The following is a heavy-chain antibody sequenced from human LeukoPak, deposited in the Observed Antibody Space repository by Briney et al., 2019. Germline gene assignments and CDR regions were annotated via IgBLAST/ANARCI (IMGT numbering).Heavy chain of an antibody. V-gene: IGHV3-15*01. CDR3: AREEYCSGGSCYSGAFDI. Sequence: GGSLRLPCAASGFTFSNAWMSWVRQAPGKGLEWVGRIKSKTDGGTTDYAAPVKGRFTISRDDSKNTLYLQMNSLRAEDTAVYYCAREEYCSGGSCYSGAFDIWGQGTMVTVSS. CDR2: IKSKTDGGTT. CDR1: GFTFSNAW. J-gene: IGHJ3*02. D-gene: IGHD2-15*01.